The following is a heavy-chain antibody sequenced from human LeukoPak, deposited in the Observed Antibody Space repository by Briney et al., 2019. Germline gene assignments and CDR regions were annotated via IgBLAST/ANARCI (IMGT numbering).Heavy chain of an antibody. D-gene: IGHD5-24*01. CDR1: GFTVSGNK. Sequence: GGSLRLSCAASGFTVSGNKRIGVGRAPGRGLEWASVIYGGGNIYYADSVKGRFTISRDNSKNTLYLQMNSLRAEDTAVYYCARGAGYNYPYYFDYWGQGTLVTVSS. V-gene: IGHV3-53*01. CDR2: IYGGGNI. CDR3: ARGAGYNYPYYFDY. J-gene: IGHJ4*02.